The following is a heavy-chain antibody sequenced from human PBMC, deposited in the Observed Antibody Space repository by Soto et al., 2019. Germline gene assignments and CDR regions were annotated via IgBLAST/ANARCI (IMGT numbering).Heavy chain of an antibody. CDR3: AKDVTVARAPIYNTGLEA. CDR2: ITYEGSHR. CDR1: GFDFNKFD. J-gene: IGHJ6*02. D-gene: IGHD6-19*01. Sequence: QVQLVQSGGGLVQPGRSLRLSCAASGFDFNKFDLHWVRQTPGKGLEWVAFITYEGSHRDHADSVKGRFTVSRDNSKNMLYLQMDSLRPEDTAVYYCAKDVTVARAPIYNTGLEAWGQGTTVTVTS. V-gene: IGHV3-30*18.